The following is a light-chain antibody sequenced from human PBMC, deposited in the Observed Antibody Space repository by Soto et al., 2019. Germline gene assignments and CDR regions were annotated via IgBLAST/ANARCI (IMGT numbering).Light chain of an antibody. Sequence: IQMTQSSSTLSASTLDLATTTCRARQGISSYLAWYQQKPGKAPKLLIYAASTLQSGVPSRFSGSGSGTDFTLTISCLQSEDFATYYCQQYYSYPRTFGQGTKVDI. J-gene: IGKJ1*01. V-gene: IGKV1-8*01. CDR2: AAS. CDR1: QGISSY. CDR3: QQYYSYPRT.